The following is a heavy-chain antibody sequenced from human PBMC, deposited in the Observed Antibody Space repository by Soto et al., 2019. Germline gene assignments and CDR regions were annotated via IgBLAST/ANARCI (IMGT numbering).Heavy chain of an antibody. CDR1: GFTFRSYG. V-gene: IGHV3-33*01. D-gene: IGHD2-2*01. Sequence: QMQLVESGGGVVQPGRSLRLSCAASGFTFRSYGIHWVRQARGTALEWVALIWFDGSKKYYVYSVKGRFAISRDNSKNTLYLQMNSLRVEDTAVYYCARDRLVPCGYGMDVWGQGTTVTVSS. J-gene: IGHJ6*02. CDR2: IWFDGSKK. CDR3: ARDRLVPCGYGMDV.